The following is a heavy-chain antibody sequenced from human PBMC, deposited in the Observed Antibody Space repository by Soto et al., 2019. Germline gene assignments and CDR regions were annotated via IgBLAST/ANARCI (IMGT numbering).Heavy chain of an antibody. CDR3: TRGLASGDY. CDR2: INPNGGST. D-gene: IGHD6-6*01. CDR1: GYIFPNFY. V-gene: IGHV1-46*03. Sequence: QVQLVQPGAEVKKPGASVKFSCKESGYIFPNFYIHCVRHAPGQGLEWIGIINPNGGSTNDGQNFQGRVTMTRDTSTSTVYMDLSSLRSEDTAVYYCTRGLASGDYWGQGTLITVSS. J-gene: IGHJ4*02.